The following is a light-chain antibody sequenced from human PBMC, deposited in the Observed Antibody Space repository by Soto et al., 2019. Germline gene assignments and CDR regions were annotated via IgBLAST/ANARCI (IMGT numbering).Light chain of an antibody. CDR1: QSVSSY. V-gene: IGKV3-11*01. Sequence: EIVLTQSPATLSLSPGERATLSCRASQSVSSYLAWYQQKPGQAPRLLIYDASNRATGIPARFSGSGFGTDFTLSISSLEPEDFVVYYCQQRSNWWTVGQGTKVDSK. CDR3: QQRSNWWT. CDR2: DAS. J-gene: IGKJ1*01.